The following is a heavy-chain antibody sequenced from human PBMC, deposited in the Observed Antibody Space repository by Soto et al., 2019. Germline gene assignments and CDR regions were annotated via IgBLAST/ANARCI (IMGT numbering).Heavy chain of an antibody. CDR2: IKTKTDGGTT. CDR3: TTERCTGTNCYVKNAFDS. CDR1: GFTFNDAW. J-gene: IGHJ3*02. Sequence: GALRLSCAASGFTFNDAWMTWVRQAPGKGLEWVGRIKTKTDGGTTDYAAPVKGRFTISRDDSKNTVYLQTNSLKIEDTGVYYCTTERCTGTNCYVKNAFDSWGQGTMVTVSS. V-gene: IGHV3-15*01. D-gene: IGHD2-2*01.